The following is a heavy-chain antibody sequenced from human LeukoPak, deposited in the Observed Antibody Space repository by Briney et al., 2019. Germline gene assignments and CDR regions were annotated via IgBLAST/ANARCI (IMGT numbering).Heavy chain of an antibody. J-gene: IGHJ4*02. V-gene: IGHV1-2*02. CDR3: ARDRYGDGFAHLDY. CDR2: ITPSGGT. D-gene: IGHD5-24*01. Sequence: ASVKVSCKASGYTFTIYAIHWVRQAPGQGREWMGWITPSGGTNYPQKFQGRVAITWDPSITTAYMDLSRLTSDDTAVYYCARDRYGDGFAHLDYWGQGALVTVSS. CDR1: GYTFTIYA.